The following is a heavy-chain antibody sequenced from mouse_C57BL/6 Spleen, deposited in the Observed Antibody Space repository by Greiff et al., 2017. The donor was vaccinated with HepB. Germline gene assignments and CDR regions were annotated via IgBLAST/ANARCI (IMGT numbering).Heavy chain of an antibody. CDR2: IDPENGDT. Sequence: VQLQQSGAELVRPGASVKLSCTASGFNIKDDYMHWVKQRPEQGLEWIGWIDPENGDTEYASKFQGKATITADTSSNTAYLQLSSLTSEDTAVYYCTTGYSNVFAYWGQGTLVTVSA. CDR3: TTGYSNVFAY. V-gene: IGHV14-4*01. CDR1: GFNIKDDY. D-gene: IGHD2-5*01. J-gene: IGHJ3*01.